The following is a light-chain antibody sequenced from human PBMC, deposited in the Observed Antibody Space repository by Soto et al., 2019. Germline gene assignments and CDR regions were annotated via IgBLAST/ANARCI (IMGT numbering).Light chain of an antibody. CDR3: QQRNNWPLT. Sequence: IVCKKSPATLSVTPEERATLSCRASQSVRNYLAWYQQKPGQAPRLLIYDASYRATGIPARFSGSGSGTDFTLTISSLDPEDFAVYYCQQRNNWPLTFGQGTRLEIK. V-gene: IGKV3-11*01. CDR2: DAS. CDR1: QSVRNY. J-gene: IGKJ5*01.